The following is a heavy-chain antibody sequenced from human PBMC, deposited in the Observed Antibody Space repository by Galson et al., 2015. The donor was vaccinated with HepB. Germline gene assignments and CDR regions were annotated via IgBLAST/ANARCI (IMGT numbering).Heavy chain of an antibody. CDR1: GFIFSGSE. CDR2: ISSSGSTI. J-gene: IGHJ4*02. D-gene: IGHD2-2*01. V-gene: IGHV3-48*03. CDR3: AREASWGY. Sequence: SLRLSCAASGFIFSGSEMTWVRQAPGKGLEWVSYISSSGSTIYYADSVKGRFTISRDNAKNSLYLQMNSLRAEDTAVYYCAREASWGYWGQGTLVTVSS.